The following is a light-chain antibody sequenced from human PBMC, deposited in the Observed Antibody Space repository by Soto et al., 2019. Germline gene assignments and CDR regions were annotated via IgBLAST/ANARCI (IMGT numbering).Light chain of an antibody. CDR3: QQRGKWPVT. Sequence: EIVLTQSPATLSLSPGERATLSCRASQSVSSYLAWYQQKPGQAPRLLIYDASNRATGIPARFSGSGSGTAFTLTISGLEPEDFAVYYCQQRGKWPVTFGQGTRLEI. CDR2: DAS. J-gene: IGKJ5*01. CDR1: QSVSSY. V-gene: IGKV3-11*01.